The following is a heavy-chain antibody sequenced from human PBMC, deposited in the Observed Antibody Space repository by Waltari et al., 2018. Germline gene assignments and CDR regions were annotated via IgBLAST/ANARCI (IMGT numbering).Heavy chain of an antibody. Sequence: QLQLQESGPGLVKPSETLSLTCTVSGGSISSSPFYWGWIRQSPGKGLAWIGSIYYSGRTDYNPTLESRVTISGDTSKNQCSLKLSSVTAADTAVYYCARHWKKSGYRFDPWGQGTLVTVSS. CDR3: ARHWKKSGYRFDP. J-gene: IGHJ5*02. V-gene: IGHV4-39*01. CDR1: GGSISSSPFY. CDR2: IYYSGRT. D-gene: IGHD5-12*01.